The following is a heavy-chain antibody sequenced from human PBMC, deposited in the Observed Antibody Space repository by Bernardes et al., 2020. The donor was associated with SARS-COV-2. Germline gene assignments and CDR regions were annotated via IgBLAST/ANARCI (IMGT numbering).Heavy chain of an antibody. V-gene: IGHV3-74*03. CDR1: GFTFSSYW. Sequence: GGSLRLSRAASGFTFSSYWMHWVRQAPGKGLVWVSRINSDGRSTTYSDSVKGRFTISRDNAKNMLYLQMNSLRGEDTAVYYCVKDHYDLWSGYFGYFDLWGRGTLVTVSS. CDR2: INSDGRST. D-gene: IGHD3-3*01. CDR3: VKDHYDLWSGYFGYFDL. J-gene: IGHJ2*01.